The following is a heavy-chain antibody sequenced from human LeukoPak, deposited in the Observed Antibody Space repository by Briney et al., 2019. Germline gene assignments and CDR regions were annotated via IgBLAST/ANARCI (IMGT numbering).Heavy chain of an antibody. CDR1: GFTLSNYG. J-gene: IGHJ3*02. Sequence: PGGSLRLSCAASGFTLSNYGMHWVRQAPGKGLEWVSAISGSGGSTYYADSVKGRFTISRDNSKNTLYLQMNSLRAEDTAVYYCAKDISGWYGSFAFDIWGQGTMVTVSP. CDR2: ISGSGGST. V-gene: IGHV3-23*01. CDR3: AKDISGWYGSFAFDI. D-gene: IGHD6-19*01.